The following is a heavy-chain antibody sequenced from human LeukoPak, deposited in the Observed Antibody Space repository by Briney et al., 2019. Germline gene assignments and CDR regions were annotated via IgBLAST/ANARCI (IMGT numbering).Heavy chain of an antibody. CDR2: IWYDGSKA. V-gene: IGHV3-33*01. Sequence: GGSLRLSCAASGFTFSNYGMQWARQAPGTGLQWVAVIWYDGSKANSADSVKGRFTISRDNSMNTLFLQMDSLRAEDTAVYYCARDALTGYLDHWGQGTLVTVSS. J-gene: IGHJ4*02. D-gene: IGHD3-10*01. CDR1: GFTFSNYG. CDR3: ARDALTGYLDH.